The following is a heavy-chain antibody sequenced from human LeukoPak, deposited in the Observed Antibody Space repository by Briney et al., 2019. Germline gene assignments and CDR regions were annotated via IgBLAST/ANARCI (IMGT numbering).Heavy chain of an antibody. CDR3: ARGGYCSSTSCYYKPFDY. J-gene: IGHJ4*02. Sequence: GASVKVSCKASGYTFTSYGISWVRQAPGQGLEWMGWISAYNGNTNYAQKLQGRVTMTTDTSTSTAYMELSSLRSEDTAVYYCARGGYCSSTSCYYKPFDYWGQGTLVTVSS. CDR2: ISAYNGNT. CDR1: GYTFTSYG. D-gene: IGHD2-2*01. V-gene: IGHV1-18*01.